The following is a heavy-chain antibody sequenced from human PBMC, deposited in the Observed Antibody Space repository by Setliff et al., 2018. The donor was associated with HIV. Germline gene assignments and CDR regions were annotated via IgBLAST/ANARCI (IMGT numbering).Heavy chain of an antibody. CDR2: INPSDGIP. Sequence: VSCKASGFSFSRHYIHWVRQAPGQGLEWMGMINPSDGIPSYAQKFQGRVVVTRDTSRSTVYMELSSLRSEDTAVYFCTRAFPPMIPAAFDIWGLGTLVTVSS. D-gene: IGHD3-22*01. CDR1: GFSFSRHY. CDR3: TRAFPPMIPAAFDI. J-gene: IGHJ3*02. V-gene: IGHV1-46*01.